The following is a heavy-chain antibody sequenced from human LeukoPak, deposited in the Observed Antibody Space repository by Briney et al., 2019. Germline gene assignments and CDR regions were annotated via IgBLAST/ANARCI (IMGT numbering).Heavy chain of an antibody. CDR3: ARVRARYYDILTGSKKDAFDI. V-gene: IGHV3-30*03. D-gene: IGHD3-9*01. J-gene: IGHJ3*02. Sequence: GGSLRLSCAASGFTFSDYYMSWIRQAPGKGLEWVAVISYDGSNKYYADSVKGRFTISRDNSKNTLYLQMNRLRAEDTAVYYCARVRARYYDILTGSKKDAFDIWGQGTVVTVSS. CDR2: ISYDGSNK. CDR1: GFTFSDYY.